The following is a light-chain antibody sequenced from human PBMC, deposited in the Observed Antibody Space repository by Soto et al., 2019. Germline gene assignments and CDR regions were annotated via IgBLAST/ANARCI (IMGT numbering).Light chain of an antibody. CDR3: QQYDSSSYT. CDR2: GAS. J-gene: IGKJ2*01. CDR1: QSVSSSY. Sequence: EIVLTQSPGTLSLSPGERATLSCRASQSVSSSYLVWYQQKPGQAPGLLIYGASSRATGIPDRFSGSGSGTDFNLTISRLEHEDFAVYYCQQYDSSSYTFGQGTKLEI. V-gene: IGKV3-20*01.